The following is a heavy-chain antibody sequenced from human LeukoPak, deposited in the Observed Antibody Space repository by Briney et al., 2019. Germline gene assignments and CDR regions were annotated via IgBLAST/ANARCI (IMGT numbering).Heavy chain of an antibody. Sequence: SETLSLTCAAYGGSFSGYYWSWIRQPPGKGLEWIGEINHSGSTNYNPSLKSRVTISVDTSKNQFSLKLSSVTAADTAVYYCARGVVPHYFDYWGQGTLVTVSS. V-gene: IGHV4-34*01. CDR3: ARGVVPHYFDY. CDR1: GGSFSGYY. CDR2: INHSGST. D-gene: IGHD2-2*01. J-gene: IGHJ4*02.